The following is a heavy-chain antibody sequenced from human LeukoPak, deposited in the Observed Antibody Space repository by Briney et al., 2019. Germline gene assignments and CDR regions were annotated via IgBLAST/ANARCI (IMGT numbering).Heavy chain of an antibody. V-gene: IGHV4-61*08. CDR3: ARYNGGWSYYFDY. CDR1: GGSISSGGYY. J-gene: IGHJ4*02. CDR2: IYYTGST. D-gene: IGHD6-19*01. Sequence: PSETLSLTCTVSGGSISSGGYYWSWIRQPPGTGLEWIGYIYYTGSTMYNPSLKSRVTISLDTSKSQFSLQLTSVTAADTAVYFCARYNGGWSYYFDYWGRGTLVTVSS.